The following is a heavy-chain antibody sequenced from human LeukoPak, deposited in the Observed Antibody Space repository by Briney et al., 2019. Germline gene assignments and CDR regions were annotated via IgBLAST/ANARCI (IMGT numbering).Heavy chain of an antibody. V-gene: IGHV4-39*07. CDR3: ARGRRYCTNGVCSNFDY. CDR1: GGSISSSSYY. D-gene: IGHD2-8*01. J-gene: IGHJ4*02. Sequence: SETLSLTCTVSGGSISSSSYYWGWIRQPPGKGLEWIGSIYYSGSTYYSPSLKSRVTISVDTSKNQFSLKLRSVTAADTAVYYCARGRRYCTNGVCSNFDYWGQGTLVTVSS. CDR2: IYYSGST.